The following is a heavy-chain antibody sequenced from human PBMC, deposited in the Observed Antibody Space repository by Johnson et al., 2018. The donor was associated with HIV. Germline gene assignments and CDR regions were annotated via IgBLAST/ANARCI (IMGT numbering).Heavy chain of an antibody. D-gene: IGHD1-26*01. CDR3: VKDQWGKWYSGTYGGAFDI. Sequence: VQLVESGGGVVRPGGSLRLSCAASGFTFDDYGMSWVRQAPGKGLEWVSGINGNGDSTSYADSVRGRFTISRDNAKNSLYLQMNSRRAEDTALYYCVKDQWGKWYSGTYGGAFDIWSQGTMGTVSS. CDR2: INGNGDST. CDR1: GFTFDDYG. V-gene: IGHV3-20*04. J-gene: IGHJ3*02.